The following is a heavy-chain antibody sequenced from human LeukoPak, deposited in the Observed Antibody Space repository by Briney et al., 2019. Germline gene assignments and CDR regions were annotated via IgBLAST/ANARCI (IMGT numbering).Heavy chain of an antibody. CDR3: AKLGLFDY. CDR1: GFTFSSYS. CDR2: ISSSSSYI. V-gene: IGHV3-21*01. J-gene: IGHJ4*02. D-gene: IGHD7-27*01. Sequence: GGSLRLSCAASGFTFSSYSMNWVRQAPGKGLEWVSSISSSSSYIYYADSVKGRFTVSRDNAKNSLYLEMNSLRVEDTAVYYCAKLGLFDYWGQGTLVIVSS.